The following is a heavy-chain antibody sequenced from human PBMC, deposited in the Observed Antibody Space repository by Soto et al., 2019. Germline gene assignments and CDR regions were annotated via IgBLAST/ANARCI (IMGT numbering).Heavy chain of an antibody. J-gene: IGHJ2*01. D-gene: IGHD1-1*01. V-gene: IGHV3-74*01. Sequence: GGSLRLSCAASGFTFSSYWMHWVRQAPGKGLVWVSRINSDGSSTSYADSVKGRFTISRDNAKNTLYLQMNSLRAEDTAVYYCARAGLDYWYFDLWGRGTLVTVSS. CDR1: GFTFSSYW. CDR3: ARAGLDYWYFDL. CDR2: INSDGSST.